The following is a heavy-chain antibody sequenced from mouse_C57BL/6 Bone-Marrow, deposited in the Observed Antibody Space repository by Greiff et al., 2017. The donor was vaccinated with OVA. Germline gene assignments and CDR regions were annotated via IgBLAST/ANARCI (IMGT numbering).Heavy chain of an antibody. CDR3: TFITFAY. V-gene: IGHV6-3*01. CDR1: GFTFSNYW. J-gene: IGHJ3*01. CDR2: IRLKSDNYAT. Sequence: EVKLEESGGGLVQPGGSLKLSCVASGFTFSNYWMNWVRQSPEKGLEWVAQIRLKSDNYATHYAESVKGRFTISRDDSKSSVYLQMNNLRAEDTGIYYCTFITFAYWGQGTLVTVSA. D-gene: IGHD1-1*01.